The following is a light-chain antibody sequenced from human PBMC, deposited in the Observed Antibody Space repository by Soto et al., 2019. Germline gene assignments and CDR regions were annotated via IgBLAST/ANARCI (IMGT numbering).Light chain of an antibody. J-gene: IGLJ1*01. CDR1: SSDVGAYNF. V-gene: IGLV2-14*01. CDR3: SSYTTSAPYV. CDR2: EVT. Sequence: QSVLTQPASVSGSPGQSITISCTGTSSDVGAYNFVSWYQHHPGRAPKLIIYEVTIRPSGVSNRFSGSKSDNTASLTISGLQAEDEADYYCSSYTTSAPYVFGSGTKVTVL.